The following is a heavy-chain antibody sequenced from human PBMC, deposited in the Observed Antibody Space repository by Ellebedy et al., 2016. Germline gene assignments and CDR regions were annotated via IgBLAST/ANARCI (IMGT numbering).Heavy chain of an antibody. J-gene: IGHJ4*02. V-gene: IGHV3-30*18. Sequence: GGSLRLSXVASGFAFNSFSMHWVRQTPDKGLAWVAVISSHGDAKYYVDSVRDRFTISRDNSMNTLYLQMDSLRPEDTAVYYCAKQDGGHSQVDYWGQGTAV. CDR2: ISSHGDAK. D-gene: IGHD4-23*01. CDR1: GFAFNSFS. CDR3: AKQDGGHSQVDY.